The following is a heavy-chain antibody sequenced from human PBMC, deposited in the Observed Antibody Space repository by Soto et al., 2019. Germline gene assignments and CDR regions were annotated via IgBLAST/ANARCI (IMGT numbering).Heavy chain of an antibody. V-gene: IGHV3-30-3*01. Sequence: QVQLVESGGGVVQPGRSLRLSCAASGFTFSTYAIHWVRQAPGKGLEWVAVISYDGVYAHSADSVKGRFTSSRDNSKKMLSLQMDSLRPEDTAVYYCARPRAIRFYYYAMDVWGQGTTVTVSS. CDR3: ARPRAIRFYYYAMDV. CDR1: GFTFSTYA. D-gene: IGHD3-9*01. CDR2: ISYDGVYA. J-gene: IGHJ6*02.